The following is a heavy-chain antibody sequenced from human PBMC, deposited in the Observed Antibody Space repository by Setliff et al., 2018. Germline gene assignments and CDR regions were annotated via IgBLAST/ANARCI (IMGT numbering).Heavy chain of an antibody. D-gene: IGHD3-3*02. J-gene: IGHJ6*03. CDR2: LYHSGTT. Sequence: SETLSLTCAVSGFSITSGYFWGWIRQPPGKGLEWIGSLYHSGTTYYNPSLKSRVTISVDTSKNQFSLNLTSVTAADTAVYFCAREGRSSISGWYMDVWGRGATVTVSS. CDR1: GFSITSGYF. V-gene: IGHV4-38-2*02. CDR3: AREGRSSISGWYMDV.